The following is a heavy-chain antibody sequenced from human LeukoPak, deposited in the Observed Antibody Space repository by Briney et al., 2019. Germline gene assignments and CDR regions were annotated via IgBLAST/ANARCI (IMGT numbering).Heavy chain of an antibody. D-gene: IGHD2-15*01. CDR2: IYTSRST. V-gene: IGHV4-4*07. CDR1: GGSLSSYY. Sequence: SETLSLTCTVSGGSLSSYYWSWIRQPAGKGLEWIGRIYTSRSTNYNPSLKSRVTMSVDTSKNQFSLKLSSVTAADTAVYYCASSGHEGYCSGGSCPDPYYYYGMDVWGQGTTVTVSS. J-gene: IGHJ6*02. CDR3: ASSGHEGYCSGGSCPDPYYYYGMDV.